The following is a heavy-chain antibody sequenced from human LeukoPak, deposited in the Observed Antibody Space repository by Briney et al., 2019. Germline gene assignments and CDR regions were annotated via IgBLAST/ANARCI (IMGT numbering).Heavy chain of an antibody. CDR3: AKGGRIAAAGTDYFDY. CDR2: ISGSGGST. CDR1: GFTFSSYA. Sequence: GGSLRLSCAASGFTFSSYAMSWVRQAPGKGLEWVSAISGSGGSTYYADSVKGRFTTSRDNSKNTLYLQMNSLRAEDTAVYYCAKGGRIAAAGTDYFDYWGQGTLVTVSS. J-gene: IGHJ4*02. D-gene: IGHD6-13*01. V-gene: IGHV3-23*01.